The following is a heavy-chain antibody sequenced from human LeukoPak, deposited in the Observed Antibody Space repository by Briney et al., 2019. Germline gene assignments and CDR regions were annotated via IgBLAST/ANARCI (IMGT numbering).Heavy chain of an antibody. J-gene: IGHJ5*02. CDR2: INPNSGGT. V-gene: IGHV1-2*02. CDR3: ARGRSEQQEYNWFDP. Sequence: VASVKVSCKASGYTFTGYYMHWVRQAPGQGLEWMGWINPNSGGTNYAQKFQGRVTMTRDTSISTAYMELSRLRSDDTAVYYCARGRSEQQEYNWFDPWGQGTLVTVSS. D-gene: IGHD6-13*01. CDR1: GYTFTGYY.